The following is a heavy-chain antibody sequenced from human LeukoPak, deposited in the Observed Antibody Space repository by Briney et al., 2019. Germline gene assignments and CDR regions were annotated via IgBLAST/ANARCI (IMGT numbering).Heavy chain of an antibody. D-gene: IGHD3-22*01. CDR3: ARGVTMIRYDAFDI. CDR2: INWNGGST. CDR1: GFTFDDYG. Sequence: GGSLRLSCAASGFTFDDYGMSWVRQAPGKGLGWVSGINWNGGSTGYADSVKGRFTISRDNAKNSLYLQMNSLRAEDTALYYCARGVTMIRYDAFDIWGQGTMVTVSS. V-gene: IGHV3-20*04. J-gene: IGHJ3*02.